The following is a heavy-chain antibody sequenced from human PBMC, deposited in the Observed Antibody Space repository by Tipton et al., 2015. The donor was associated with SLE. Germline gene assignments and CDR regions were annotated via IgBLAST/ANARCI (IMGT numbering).Heavy chain of an antibody. Sequence: SLRLSCVASGFTFSTYAMHWVRQAPGKRLEWVAFIRADGSNTDYADSVKGRFTISRDISKNTLYLQMNGLRAEDTAVYYCARRNSESGAFDMWGQGTLVTVSS. J-gene: IGHJ3*02. CDR3: ARRNSESGAFDM. D-gene: IGHD3-10*01. CDR1: GFTFSTYA. CDR2: IRADGSNT. V-gene: IGHV3-33*08.